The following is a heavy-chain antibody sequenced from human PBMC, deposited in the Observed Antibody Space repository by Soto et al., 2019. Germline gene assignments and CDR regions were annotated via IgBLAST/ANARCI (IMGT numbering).Heavy chain of an antibody. CDR1: GFTFSDYY. Sequence: GGSLRLSCAASGFTFSDYYMTWIRQAPGKGLEWVSYISTTGTTIYYADSVKGRFTISRDNAKNSLYLQMNSLRGEDTAVYYCVRERYDSSGYSFDNWGQGTLVTVSS. CDR3: VRERYDSSGYSFDN. V-gene: IGHV3-11*01. D-gene: IGHD3-22*01. J-gene: IGHJ4*02. CDR2: ISTTGTTI.